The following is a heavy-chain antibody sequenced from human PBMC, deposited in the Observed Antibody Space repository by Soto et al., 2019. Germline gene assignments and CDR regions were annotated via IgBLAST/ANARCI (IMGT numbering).Heavy chain of an antibody. V-gene: IGHV4-59*01. J-gene: IGHJ2*01. CDR3: ARLRPNDWYFDL. CDR2: IYYSGST. Sequence: QVQLQESGPGLVKPSETLSLTCTVSGGSISSYYWSWIRQPPGKGLEWIGYIYYSGSTNYNPSLKSRVTISVDTSKNQFSLKLSSLTAADTAVYYCARLRPNDWYFDLWGRGTLVTVSS. D-gene: IGHD1-1*01. CDR1: GGSISSYY.